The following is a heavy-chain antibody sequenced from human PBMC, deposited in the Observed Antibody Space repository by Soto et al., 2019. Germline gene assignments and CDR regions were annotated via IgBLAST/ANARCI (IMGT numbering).Heavy chain of an antibody. J-gene: IGHJ4*02. Sequence: LRLSCSASGFTFSNCAMGWVRQAPGKGLEWVSTISGRGGSTYYADSVKGRLTISRDNSKNTLFLQMNSLRAEDTAVYYCAKRFYREEDGYNFFDSWGQGTLVTVSS. CDR2: ISGRGGST. CDR1: GFTFSNCA. D-gene: IGHD5-12*01. V-gene: IGHV3-23*01. CDR3: AKRFYREEDGYNFFDS.